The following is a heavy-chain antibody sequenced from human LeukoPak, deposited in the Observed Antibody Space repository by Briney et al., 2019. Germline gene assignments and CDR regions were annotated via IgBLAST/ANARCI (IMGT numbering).Heavy chain of an antibody. CDR2: IIPILGIA. V-gene: IGHV1-69*04. J-gene: IGHJ3*02. Sequence: ASVKVSCKASGGTFSSYAISWVRQAPGQGLEWMGRIIPILGIANYAQKFQGRVTITADKSTSTAYMELSSPRSEDTAVYYCARDSFAYCGGDCYSGAFDIWGQGTMVTVSS. CDR1: GGTFSSYA. D-gene: IGHD2-21*02. CDR3: ARDSFAYCGGDCYSGAFDI.